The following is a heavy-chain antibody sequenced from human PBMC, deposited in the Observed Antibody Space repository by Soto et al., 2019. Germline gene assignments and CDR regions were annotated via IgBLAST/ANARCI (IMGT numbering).Heavy chain of an antibody. J-gene: IGHJ4*02. V-gene: IGHV4-59*08. Sequence: SETLSLTCTVSGGSMTNYYWSWIRQPPGKGLEWIGYIYYSGDTNYNSSFKSRVTISIDMSKNQYSLQLSSVTAADTAAYSCARHGITGSYYAVFDFGGQGTWVTGSP. D-gene: IGHD1-26*01. CDR2: IYYSGDT. CDR3: ARHGITGSYYAVFDF. CDR1: GGSMTNYY.